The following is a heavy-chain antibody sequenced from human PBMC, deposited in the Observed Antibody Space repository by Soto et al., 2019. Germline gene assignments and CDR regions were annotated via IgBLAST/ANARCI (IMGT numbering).Heavy chain of an antibody. J-gene: IGHJ4*02. CDR1: GGTLNTYT. CDR2: ILPFLGST. D-gene: IGHD5-18*01. CDR3: ARDVTAMEALYYYDT. Sequence: QLQLVQSGAAVKKPGSSVKVSCKASGGTLNTYTISWVRQAPGQGLEWMGSILPFLGSTNYAKKFQGRVPITADQSTSTMELSSLRSEDTAVYFCARDVTAMEALYYYDTWGQGSLVTVSS. V-gene: IGHV1-69*08.